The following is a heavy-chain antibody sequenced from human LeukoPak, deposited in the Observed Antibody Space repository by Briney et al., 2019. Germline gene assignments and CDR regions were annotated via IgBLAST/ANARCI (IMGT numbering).Heavy chain of an antibody. J-gene: IGHJ4*02. CDR1: GFTFSSYG. D-gene: IGHD3-16*02. CDR3: ARETLYYDYVWGSYRYSSIDY. CDR2: IWYDGSNK. V-gene: IGHV3-33*01. Sequence: PGGSLRLSCAASGFTFSSYGMHWVRQAPGKGLEWVAVIWYDGSNKYYADSVKGRFTISRDNSKNTLYLQMNSLRAEDTAVYYCARETLYYDYVWGSYRYSSIDYWGQGTLVTVSS.